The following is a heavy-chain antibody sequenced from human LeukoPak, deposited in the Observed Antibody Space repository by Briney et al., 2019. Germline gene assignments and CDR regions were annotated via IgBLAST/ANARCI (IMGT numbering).Heavy chain of an antibody. CDR1: GYSFTSYW. V-gene: IGHV5-51*01. D-gene: IGHD3-3*01. CDR2: IYPGDSDT. CDR3: ARSYDSYYYYMDV. J-gene: IGHJ6*03. Sequence: GESLKISCKGSGYSFTSYWIGWVRQMPGKGLEWMGIIYPGDSDTRYSPSFQGQVTISADKSISTPYLQWSSLKASDTAMYYCARSYDSYYYYMDVWGKGTTVTVSS.